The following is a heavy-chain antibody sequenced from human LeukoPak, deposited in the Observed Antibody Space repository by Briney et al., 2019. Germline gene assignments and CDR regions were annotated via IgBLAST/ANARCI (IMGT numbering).Heavy chain of an antibody. CDR3: AREVITMVRGVIFDY. J-gene: IGHJ4*02. CDR2: IYSGGST. D-gene: IGHD3-10*01. V-gene: IGHV3-53*01. Sequence: GGSLRLSCAASGFTVSSNYMSWVRQAPGKGLEWVSVIYSGGSTYYADSVKGRFTISRDNSKNTLYLQMNSLRAEDTAVYYCAREVITMVRGVIFDYWGQGTLVTVSS. CDR1: GFTVSSNY.